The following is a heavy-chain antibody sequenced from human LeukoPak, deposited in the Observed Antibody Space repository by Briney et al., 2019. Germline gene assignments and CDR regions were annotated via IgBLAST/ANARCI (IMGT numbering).Heavy chain of an antibody. D-gene: IGHD2/OR15-2a*01. Sequence: GGSLRLSCAASGFTFSSSAMNWVRQAPGKGLEWVSSINNVGSHIYYADSVKGRFTISRDNAKNSLYLQMNSLRAEDTAVYYCAKDSTLGVDYYYYYMDVWGKGTTVTVSS. CDR3: AKDSTLGVDYYYYYMDV. J-gene: IGHJ6*03. V-gene: IGHV3-21*01. CDR2: INNVGSHI. CDR1: GFTFSSSA.